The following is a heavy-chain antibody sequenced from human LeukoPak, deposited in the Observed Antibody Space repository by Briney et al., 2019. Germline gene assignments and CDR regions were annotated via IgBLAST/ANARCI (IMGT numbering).Heavy chain of an antibody. Sequence: PGGSLRLSCAASGFTFSTYAMSWVRQAPGEGLQWVSGISNSGDSTYYLDSVKGRFTISRDNFKNTLHLQMSSLRAEDTALYYCVKDRCDRATCPEVWGQGTLVTVSS. V-gene: IGHV3-23*01. CDR1: GFTFSTYA. CDR2: ISNSGDST. J-gene: IGHJ4*02. CDR3: VKDRCDRATCPEV. D-gene: IGHD2-21*01.